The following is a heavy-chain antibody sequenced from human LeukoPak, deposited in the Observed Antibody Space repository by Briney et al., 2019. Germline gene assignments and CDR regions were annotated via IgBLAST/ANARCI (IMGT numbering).Heavy chain of an antibody. CDR3: ARLSYSGSYYYFDY. Sequence: PSETLSLTCTVSGGSISSYYWSWIRQPAGKGLEWIGRIYTSGSTNYNPSLKSRVTISVDTSKDQFSLKLSSVTAADTAVYYCARLSYSGSYYYFDYWGQGTLVTVSS. J-gene: IGHJ4*02. D-gene: IGHD1-26*01. CDR1: GGSISSYY. CDR2: IYTSGST. V-gene: IGHV4-4*07.